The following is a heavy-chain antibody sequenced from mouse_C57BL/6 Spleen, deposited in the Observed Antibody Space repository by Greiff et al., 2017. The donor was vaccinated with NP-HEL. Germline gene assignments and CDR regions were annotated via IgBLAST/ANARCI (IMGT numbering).Heavy chain of an antibody. V-gene: IGHV1-81*01. J-gene: IGHJ3*01. CDR3: ARGGGYYDYDESFAY. CDR2: IYPRSGNT. CDR1: GYTFTSYG. D-gene: IGHD2-4*01. Sequence: QVQLQQSGAELARPGASVKLSCKASGYTFTSYGISWVKQRTGQGLEWIGEIYPRSGNTYYNEKFKGKATLTADKSSSTAYMELRSLTSEDSAVYFCARGGGYYDYDESFAYWGQGTLVTVSA.